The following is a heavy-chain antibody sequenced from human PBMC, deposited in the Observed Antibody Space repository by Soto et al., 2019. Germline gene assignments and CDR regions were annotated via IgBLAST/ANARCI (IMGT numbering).Heavy chain of an antibody. CDR3: AYGPFVMGSGLNFDF. Sequence: QITLKESGPTLVIPTQPLTLTCTFSGFSLNTRGVGVGWIRQPPGKALEWVALIHWDDEKSNSPSLRNTLTITKDISKIQVVLIMTNIDSVDTATYYFAYGPFVMGSGLNFDFWGQGILVTVSS. J-gene: IGHJ4*02. CDR1: GFSLNTRGVG. V-gene: IGHV2-5*02. CDR2: IHWDDEK. D-gene: IGHD3-10*01.